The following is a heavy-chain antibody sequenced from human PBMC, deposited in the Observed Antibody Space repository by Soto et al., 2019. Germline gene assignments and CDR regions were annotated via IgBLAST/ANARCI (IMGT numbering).Heavy chain of an antibody. D-gene: IGHD2-15*01. CDR2: ISGSGGST. V-gene: IGHV3-23*01. CDR3: AKDKGSCSGGSCQPYYFDY. CDR1: GFTFSSYA. J-gene: IGHJ4*02. Sequence: GGSLRLSCAASGFTFSSYAMSWVRQAPGKGLEWVSAISGSGGSTYYADSVKGRFTISRDNSKNTLYLQMNSLRAEDTAVYYCAKDKGSCSGGSCQPYYFDYWGQGTLVTVSS.